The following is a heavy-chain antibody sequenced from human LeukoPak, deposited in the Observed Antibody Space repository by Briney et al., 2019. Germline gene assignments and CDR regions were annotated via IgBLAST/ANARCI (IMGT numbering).Heavy chain of an antibody. CDR3: ARELSSYYDILTGFGY. D-gene: IGHD3-9*01. CDR1: GYTFTSYG. Sequence: ASVKVSCKASGYTFTSYGISWVRQAPGQGLEWMGIINPSGGSTSYAQKFQGRVTMTRDMSTSTVYMELSSLRSEDTAVYYCARELSSYYDILTGFGYWGQGTLVTVSS. CDR2: INPSGGST. V-gene: IGHV1-46*01. J-gene: IGHJ4*02.